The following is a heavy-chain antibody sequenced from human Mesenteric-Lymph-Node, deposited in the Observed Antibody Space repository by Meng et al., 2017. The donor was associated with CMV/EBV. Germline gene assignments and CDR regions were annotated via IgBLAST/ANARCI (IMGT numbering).Heavy chain of an antibody. V-gene: IGHV1-46*01. D-gene: IGHD4-17*01. CDR1: GYTFTNYY. J-gene: IGHJ6*02. CDR3: ATGTVNHYGMDV. Sequence: ASVKVSCKASGYTFTNYYMHWVRQAPGQGLEWMGIINISGGSTTHEQKFQGRVTMTRDTSTSTVYMELSSLRSEDTAVYYCATGTVNHYGMDVWGQGTTVTVS. CDR2: INISGGST.